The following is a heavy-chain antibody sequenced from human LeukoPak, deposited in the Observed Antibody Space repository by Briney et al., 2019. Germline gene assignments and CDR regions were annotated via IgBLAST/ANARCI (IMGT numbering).Heavy chain of an antibody. CDR3: AKDGRSGSGWYDDAFDI. V-gene: IGHV3-23*01. CDR1: GFTFSSYA. CDR2: ISGSGGST. D-gene: IGHD6-19*01. J-gene: IGHJ3*02. Sequence: PGGSLRLSCAVSGFTFSSYAMSWVRQAPGKGLEWVSAISGSGGSTYYADSVKGRFTISRDNSKNTLYLQMNSLRTEDTAVYYCAKDGRSGSGWYDDAFDIWGQGTMATVSS.